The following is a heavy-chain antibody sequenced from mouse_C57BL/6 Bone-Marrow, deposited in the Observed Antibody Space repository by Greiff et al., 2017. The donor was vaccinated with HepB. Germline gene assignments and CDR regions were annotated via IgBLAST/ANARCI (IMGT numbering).Heavy chain of an antibody. CDR1: GFTFSSYT. V-gene: IGHV5-9*01. J-gene: IGHJ3*01. CDR2: ISGGGGNT. CDR3: ASAYYYGSRRGFAY. Sequence: EVTLVESGGGLVKPGGSLKLSFAASGFTFSSYTMSWVRPTPEKRLEWVATISGGGGNTYYPDSVKGRFTISRDNAKNTLYLQMSSLRSEDTALYYCASAYYYGSRRGFAYWGQGTLVTVSA. D-gene: IGHD1-1*01.